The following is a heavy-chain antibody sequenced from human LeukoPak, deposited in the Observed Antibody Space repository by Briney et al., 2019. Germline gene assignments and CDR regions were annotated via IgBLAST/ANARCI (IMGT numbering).Heavy chain of an antibody. CDR3: ARAREAAAGTYWFDP. J-gene: IGHJ5*02. V-gene: IGHV3-20*01. CDR1: GFTFDDYG. CDR2: INWNGGST. D-gene: IGHD6-13*01. Sequence: GGSLRLSCAASGFTFDDYGMSWVRQAPGKGLEWVSGINWNGGSTGYADSVKGRFTISRDNAKNSLYLQMNSLRAEDTALYHCARAREAAAGTYWFDPWGQGTLVTVSS.